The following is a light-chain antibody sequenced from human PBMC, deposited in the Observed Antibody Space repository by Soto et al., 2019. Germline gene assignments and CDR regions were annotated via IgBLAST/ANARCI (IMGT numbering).Light chain of an antibody. CDR1: ESVRNNS. Sequence: ELVLTQSPGTLSLSPGERATLSCGASESVRNNSLAWYQQHPGQAPRLLIFGASSRATGIPDRFTGSGSGADFSLTISRLEPEDSAVYFCHHYGYGADTFGQGTKLEIK. V-gene: IGKV3-20*01. CDR3: HHYGYGADT. CDR2: GAS. J-gene: IGKJ2*01.